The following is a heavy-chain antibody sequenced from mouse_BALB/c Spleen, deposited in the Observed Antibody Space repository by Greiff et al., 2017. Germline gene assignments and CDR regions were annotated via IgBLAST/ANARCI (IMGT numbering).Heavy chain of an antibody. Sequence: DVMLVESGGGLVKPGGSLKLSCAASGFTFSSYAMSWVRQSPEKRLEWVAEISSGGSYTYYPDTVTGRFTISRDNAKNTLYLEMSSLRSEGTAMYYCARGYEGYFDYWGQGTTLTVSS. J-gene: IGHJ2*01. V-gene: IGHV5-9-4*01. CDR1: GFTFSSYA. CDR2: ISSGGSYT. CDR3: ARGYEGYFDY. D-gene: IGHD2-10*02.